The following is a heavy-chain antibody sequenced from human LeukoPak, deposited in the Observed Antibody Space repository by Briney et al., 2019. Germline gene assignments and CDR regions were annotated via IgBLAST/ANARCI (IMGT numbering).Heavy chain of an antibody. Sequence: PGGSLRLSCAASGFTFSNYDMHWARQAPGKGLEWVALISYDGSNKYYADSVQGRFTISRDNSKNTLYLQMNSLRAEDTAVYYCAKTVNYYDSRRLDYWGQGTLVTVSS. J-gene: IGHJ4*02. CDR3: AKTVNYYDSRRLDY. CDR1: GFTFSNYD. D-gene: IGHD3-22*01. V-gene: IGHV3-30*18. CDR2: ISYDGSNK.